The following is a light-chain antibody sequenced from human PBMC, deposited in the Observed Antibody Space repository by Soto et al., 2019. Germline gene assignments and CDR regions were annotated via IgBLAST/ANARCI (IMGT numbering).Light chain of an antibody. J-gene: IGLJ1*01. V-gene: IGLV2-14*01. CDR2: EVS. Sequence: QSALTQPPSASGSPGQSVAISCTGTSSDVGGYNYVSWYQQHPGKAPKLMIFEVSNRPSGVSNRFSGSKSGNTASLTISGLQAEDEADYYCTSYRSSGTLFVFGTGTKLTVL. CDR1: SSDVGGYNY. CDR3: TSYRSSGTLFV.